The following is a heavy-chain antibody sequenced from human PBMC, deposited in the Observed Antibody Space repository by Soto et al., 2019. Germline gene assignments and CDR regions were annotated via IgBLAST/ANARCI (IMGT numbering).Heavy chain of an antibody. CDR2: ISSSSSYT. D-gene: IGHD2-21*01. CDR3: ASNVEMATIAGRDY. CDR1: GFIFSDYY. Sequence: PGGSLRVSCAAAGFIFSDYYMSWIRQAVGKGLEWVSYISSSSSYTNYADSVKGRFTIPKDNAKNALYLQINSLRAEDMALYYCASNVEMATIAGRDYWCQGTLDNVSS. V-gene: IGHV3-11*03. J-gene: IGHJ4*02.